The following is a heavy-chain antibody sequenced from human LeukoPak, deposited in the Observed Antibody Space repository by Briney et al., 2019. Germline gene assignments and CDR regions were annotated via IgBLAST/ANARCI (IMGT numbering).Heavy chain of an antibody. CDR2: ISSSSSTI. CDR1: GFTFSSYS. V-gene: IGHV3-48*01. J-gene: IGHJ5*02. CDR3: ARGGDCSSTSCYSYHWFDP. Sequence: GGSLRLSCAASGFTFSSYSMNWVRQAPGKGLEWVSYISSSSSTIYYADSVKGRFTISRDNAKNSLYLQMNSLRAEDTAVYYCARGGDCSSTSCYSYHWFDPWGQGTLVTVSS. D-gene: IGHD2-2*01.